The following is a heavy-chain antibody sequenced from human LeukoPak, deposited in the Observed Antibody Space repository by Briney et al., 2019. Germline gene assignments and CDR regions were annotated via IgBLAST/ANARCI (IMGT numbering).Heavy chain of an antibody. CDR2: ISGSGGST. V-gene: IGHV3-23*01. J-gene: IGHJ4*02. CDR3: AKDLTTGTLSFDY. D-gene: IGHD1-1*01. CDR1: GFTFSSYA. Sequence: LSGGSLRLSCAASGFTFSSYAMSWVRQAPGKGLEWVSAISGSGGSTYYADSVKGRFTISRDNSKNTLYLQVNSLRAEDTAVYYCAKDLTTGTLSFDYWGQGTLVTVSS.